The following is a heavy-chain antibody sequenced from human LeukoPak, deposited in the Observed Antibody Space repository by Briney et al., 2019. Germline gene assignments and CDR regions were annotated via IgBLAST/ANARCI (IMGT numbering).Heavy chain of an antibody. J-gene: IGHJ4*02. CDR2: ISSSSSYI. D-gene: IGHD3-22*01. Sequence: TGGSLRLSCAASGFTFSSYSMNWVRQAPGKGLEWVSSISSSSSYIYYADSVKGRFTISRHNAKKSLYLQMTRPRAEDTAVYYCGRRNQYDSKEIDYWGQGTLVTVSS. CDR3: GRRNQYDSKEIDY. V-gene: IGHV3-21*01. CDR1: GFTFSSYS.